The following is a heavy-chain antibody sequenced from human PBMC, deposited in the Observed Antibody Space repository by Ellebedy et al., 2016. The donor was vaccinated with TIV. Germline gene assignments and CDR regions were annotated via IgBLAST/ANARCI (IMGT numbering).Heavy chain of an antibody. CDR2: IYPGDSDT. CDR1: GYSFTSYW. Sequence: GESLKISCKGSGYSFTSYWIGWVRQMPGKGLEWMGIIYPGDSDTRYSPSFQGQVTISADKSISTAYLQWSSLKASDTAMYYCARRGGETYSSSWHTSENWFDPWGQGTLVTVSS. CDR3: ARRGGETYSSSWHTSENWFDP. V-gene: IGHV5-51*01. J-gene: IGHJ5*02. D-gene: IGHD6-13*01.